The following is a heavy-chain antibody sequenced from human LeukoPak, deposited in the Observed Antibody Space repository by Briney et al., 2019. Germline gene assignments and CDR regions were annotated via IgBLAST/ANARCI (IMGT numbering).Heavy chain of an antibody. CDR2: IRYDGSNK. CDR3: AKSRGAAAGIIGY. D-gene: IGHD6-13*01. V-gene: IGHV3-30*02. CDR1: GFTFSSYG. Sequence: GGSLRLSCAASGFTFSSYGMHWVRQAPGKGLEWVAFIRYDGSNKYYADSVKGRFTISRDNSKNTLYLQMNSLRAEDTAVYYCAKSRGAAAGIIGYWGQGTLVTVSS. J-gene: IGHJ4*02.